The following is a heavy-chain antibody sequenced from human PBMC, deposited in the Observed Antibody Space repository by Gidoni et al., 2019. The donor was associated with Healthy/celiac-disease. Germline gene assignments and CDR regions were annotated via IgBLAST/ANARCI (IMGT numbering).Heavy chain of an antibody. V-gene: IGHV3-23*01. J-gene: IGHJ4*02. CDR2: ISGSGGST. CDR3: AKSRGDYETGLDY. D-gene: IGHD4-17*01. CDR1: GFTFSSYA. Sequence: EVQLLESGGGLVQPGGSLRLSCAASGFTFSSYAMSWVRQAPGKGLGWVSAISGSGGSTYYADSVKGRFTISRDNSKNTLYLQMNSLRAEDTAVYYCAKSRGDYETGLDYWGQGTLVTVSS.